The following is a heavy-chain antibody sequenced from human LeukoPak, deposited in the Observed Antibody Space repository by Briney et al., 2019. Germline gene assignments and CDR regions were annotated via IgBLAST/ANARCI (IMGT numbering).Heavy chain of an antibody. CDR2: IYYSGST. V-gene: IGHV4-39*01. CDR3: ARSSGSYYVPPPKFDY. D-gene: IGHD1-26*01. Sequence: SETLSLTCTVSGGSISSSSYYWGWIRQPPGKGLEWIGSIYYSGSTYYNPSLKSRVTISVDTSKNQFSLKLSSVTAADTAVYYCARSSGSYYVPPPKFDYWGQGTLVTVSS. CDR1: GGSISSSSYY. J-gene: IGHJ4*02.